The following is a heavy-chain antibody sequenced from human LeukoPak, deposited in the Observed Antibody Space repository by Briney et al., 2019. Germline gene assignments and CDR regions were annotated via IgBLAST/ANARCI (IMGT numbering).Heavy chain of an antibody. CDR1: GGSMSSSDNY. V-gene: IGHV4-61*02. CDR3: ARVFCSGGNCYHFDY. CDR2: IYTSGST. D-gene: IGHD2-15*01. Sequence: SQTLSLTCTVSGGSMSSSDNYWSWIRQPAGKGPEWIGRIYTSGSTTYNPSLRSRVTISLDTSKDQLSLTVTSVTAADTAVYYCARVFCSGGNCYHFDYWGQGILVTVSS. J-gene: IGHJ4*02.